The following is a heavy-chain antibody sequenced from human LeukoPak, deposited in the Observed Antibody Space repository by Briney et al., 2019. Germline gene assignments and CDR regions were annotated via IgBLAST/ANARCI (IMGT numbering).Heavy chain of an antibody. J-gene: IGHJ4*02. Sequence: GGSLRISCAASGFTFSSYWVNWVRQAPGKGLEWVANIHQTGSEKYYVDSVKGRFTISRDNAKNSLYLQMDSLRAEDTAVYYCATVTRGWGQGSLVTVSS. CDR1: GFTFSSYW. CDR2: IHQTGSEK. CDR3: ATVTRG. V-gene: IGHV3-7*05.